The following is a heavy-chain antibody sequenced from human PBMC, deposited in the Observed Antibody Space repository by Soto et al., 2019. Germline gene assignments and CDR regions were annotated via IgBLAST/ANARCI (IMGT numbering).Heavy chain of an antibody. Sequence: SETLSLTCAVYGGSFSGYYWSWIRQPPGKGLEWIGEINHSGSTNYNPSLKSRVTISVDTSKNQFSLKLSSVTAADTAVYYRARGRGGITMVRGYYYFDYWGQGTLLTVSS. CDR1: GGSFSGYY. CDR3: ARGRGGITMVRGYYYFDY. D-gene: IGHD3-10*01. V-gene: IGHV4-34*01. J-gene: IGHJ4*02. CDR2: INHSGST.